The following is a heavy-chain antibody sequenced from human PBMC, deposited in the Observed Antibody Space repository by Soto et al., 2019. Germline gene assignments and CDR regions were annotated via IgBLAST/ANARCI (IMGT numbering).Heavy chain of an antibody. CDR3: ARDSFITMGRGGYFYLYGVDV. D-gene: IGHD3-10*01. V-gene: IGHV3-30-3*01. CDR1: GFTFSDYA. Sequence: GGSLRLSCAASGFTFSDYAIHWVRQAPGKGLEWVAVISFDGSNKYFADSVKGRFTISRDNSKDTLYLQMNSLRAEDTALYYCARDSFITMGRGGYFYLYGVDVWGPGTTVNLAS. CDR2: ISFDGSNK. J-gene: IGHJ6*01.